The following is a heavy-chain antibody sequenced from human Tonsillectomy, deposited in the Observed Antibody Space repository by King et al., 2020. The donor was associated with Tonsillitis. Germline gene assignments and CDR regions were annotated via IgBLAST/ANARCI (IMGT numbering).Heavy chain of an antibody. D-gene: IGHD6-13*01. CDR2: IYTSGST. Sequence: VQLQESGPGLVKPSETLSLTCTVSGGSISSYYWSWIRQPAGKGLEWIGRIYTSGSTNYNPSLKSRVTMSVDTFKNQFSLKLSSVSATDTAVYYCPRKTSSWYWYFYYWGQGTLVTVSS. V-gene: IGHV4-4*07. CDR3: PRKTSSWYWYFYY. J-gene: IGHJ4*02. CDR1: GGSISSYY.